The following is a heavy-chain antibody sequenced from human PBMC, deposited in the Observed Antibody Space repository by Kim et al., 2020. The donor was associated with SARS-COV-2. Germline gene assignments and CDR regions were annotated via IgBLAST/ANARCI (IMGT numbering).Heavy chain of an antibody. V-gene: IGHV1-2*02. Sequence: NDADKFKGGVTMTRDTSVSTAFMELNSLKSDDTAVYFCARESRDYYYGLDVWGQGTTVTVSS. D-gene: IGHD2-2*01. J-gene: IGHJ6*02. CDR3: ARESRDYYYGLDV.